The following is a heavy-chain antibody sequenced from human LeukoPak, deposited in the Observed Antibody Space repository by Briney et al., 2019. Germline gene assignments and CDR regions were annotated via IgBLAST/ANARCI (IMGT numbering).Heavy chain of an antibody. D-gene: IGHD5-24*01. V-gene: IGHV3-23*01. Sequence: PGRSLRLSCADSGFTFSSYAMNWVRQAPGKGLEWVSRISGSGATINYSDSVKGRFTISIDNSKNTLYLQMNSLRAEDTAVYYCAKENRWQWGQGTLVTVSS. J-gene: IGHJ4*02. CDR1: GFTFSSYA. CDR3: AKENRWQ. CDR2: ISGSGATI.